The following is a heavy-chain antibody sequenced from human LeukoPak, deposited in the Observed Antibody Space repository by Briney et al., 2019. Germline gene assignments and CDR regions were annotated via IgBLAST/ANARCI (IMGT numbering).Heavy chain of an antibody. Sequence: ASVTVSFTASGYTFTVYHMHWVRQAPGQGLEWMGWIDPNSGGTNYSQKVQGRVTMTRDTSISTAYMELSRLRSDDTAVYYCATIIGYCSGGSCYHPDYFDYWGQGTLVTVSS. V-gene: IGHV1-2*02. CDR1: GYTFTVYH. CDR3: ATIIGYCSGGSCYHPDYFDY. CDR2: IDPNSGGT. D-gene: IGHD2-15*01. J-gene: IGHJ4*02.